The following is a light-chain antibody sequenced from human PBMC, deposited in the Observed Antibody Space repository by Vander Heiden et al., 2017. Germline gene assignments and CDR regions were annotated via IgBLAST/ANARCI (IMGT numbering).Light chain of an antibody. Sequence: QSVLSPPPSASGTPGPWVTFSCSGSSSNIGSHTVKWYQQLPGTAPKLLIYSKNQRPSGVPDRFSGSKSGTSASLAISGLQSEDEADYYCATWDDSLNGWVFGGGTKLTVL. J-gene: IGLJ3*02. CDR1: SSNIGSHT. CDR3: ATWDDSLNGWV. CDR2: SKN. V-gene: IGLV1-44*01.